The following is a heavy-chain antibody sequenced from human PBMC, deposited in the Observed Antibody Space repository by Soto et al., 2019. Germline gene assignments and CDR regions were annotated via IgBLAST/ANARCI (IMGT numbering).Heavy chain of an antibody. J-gene: IGHJ3*02. D-gene: IGHD3-10*01. CDR2: FSGSGYYI. V-gene: IGHV3-21*01. Sequence: GGSLRLSCVASGFTFSTYSMNWVRQAPGKGLEWVSAFSGSGYYIYYADSLKGRFTISRDNAKNSLYLHMNSLRAEDTAVYYCARAASGSYRDAFDIWGQGTMVTVPS. CDR1: GFTFSTYS. CDR3: ARAASGSYRDAFDI.